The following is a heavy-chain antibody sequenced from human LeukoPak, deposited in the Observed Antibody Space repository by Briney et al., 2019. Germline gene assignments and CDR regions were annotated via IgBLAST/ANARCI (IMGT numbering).Heavy chain of an antibody. J-gene: IGHJ4*02. V-gene: IGHV3-7*01. CDR2: IKQDGSEK. Sequence: GGSLRLSCAASGFTFSSYWMSWVRQAPGKGLEWVANIKQDGSEKYYVDSVKGRFTISRDNAKNSLYLQMNSLRAEDTAVYYCSRDRADWARSYWGQGTLVTVSS. D-gene: IGHD2-21*01. CDR1: GFTFSSYW. CDR3: SRDRADWARSY.